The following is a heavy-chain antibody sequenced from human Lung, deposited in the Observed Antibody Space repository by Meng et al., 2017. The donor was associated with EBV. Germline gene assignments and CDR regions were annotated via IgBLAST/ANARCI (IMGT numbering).Heavy chain of an antibody. J-gene: IGHJ4*02. CDR3: VKHSSDWSLDS. CDR1: GYTYTDYQ. CDR2: IHPSGHP. V-gene: IGHV1-18*01. Sequence: QVKLVQAGAEVKKPGASVKVSCKASGYTYTDYQTDWVRQAPGQGLEWMGWIHPSGHPTYAQKFQGRVTMTIDTSTTTASMELRSLRSGDSALYYCVKHSSDWSLDSWGQGTLVTVSS. D-gene: IGHD6-19*01.